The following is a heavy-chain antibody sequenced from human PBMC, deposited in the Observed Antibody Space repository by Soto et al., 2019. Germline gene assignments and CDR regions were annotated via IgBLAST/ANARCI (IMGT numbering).Heavy chain of an antibody. CDR3: ARGQRWLQPLDY. Sequence: HPGGSLRLSCAASGFSFSSYWMSWVRQAPGKGLEWVANIKEDGSEKYYVEYVKGRFTISRDNAKNSLYLQMNSLRAEDTAVYFCARGQRWLQPLDYWGQGTLVTVSS. V-gene: IGHV3-7*01. D-gene: IGHD6-19*01. J-gene: IGHJ4*02. CDR1: GFSFSSYW. CDR2: IKEDGSEK.